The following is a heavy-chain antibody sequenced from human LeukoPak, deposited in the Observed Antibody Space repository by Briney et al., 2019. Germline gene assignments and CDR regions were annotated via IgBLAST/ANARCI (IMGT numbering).Heavy chain of an antibody. V-gene: IGHV3-23*01. D-gene: IGHD3-10*01. J-gene: IGHJ4*02. CDR1: GFTFSSYG. Sequence: PGGSLRLSCAASGFTFSSYGMNWVRQAPGKGLEWVSGISGSGGSTYYADSVKGRFTISRDNSKNTLYLQMNSPRAEDTAVYYCAKVMVRALMSFDYWGQGTLVTVSS. CDR2: ISGSGGST. CDR3: AKVMVRALMSFDY.